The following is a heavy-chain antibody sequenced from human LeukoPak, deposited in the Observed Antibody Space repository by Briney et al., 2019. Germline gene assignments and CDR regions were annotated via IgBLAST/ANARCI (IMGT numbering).Heavy chain of an antibody. CDR3: ARSIMGGGAFDY. Sequence: GGSLRVSCAASGFTFSSYWLNWVRQTPGKGLEWVANIKEDGSEKYHVDSVKGRFTISRDNAKSSLYLQKNSLRAEDTALYYCARSIMGGGAFDYWGQGSQVTVSS. D-gene: IGHD3-10*01. CDR1: GFTFSSYW. J-gene: IGHJ4*02. CDR2: IKEDGSEK. V-gene: IGHV3-7*03.